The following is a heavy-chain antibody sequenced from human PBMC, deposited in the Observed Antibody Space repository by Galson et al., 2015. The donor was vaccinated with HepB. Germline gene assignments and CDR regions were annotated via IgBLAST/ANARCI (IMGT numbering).Heavy chain of an antibody. D-gene: IGHD2-15*01. CDR1: GFTFSSYW. CDR3: ARRHYCSGGSCYSEFDY. CDR2: IKQDGSEK. Sequence: LRLSCAASGFTFSSYWMSWVRQAPGKGLEWVANIKQDGSEKYYVDSVKGRFTISRDNAKNSLYLQMNSLRAEDTAVYYCARRHYCSGGSCYSEFDYWGQGTLVTVSS. V-gene: IGHV3-7*01. J-gene: IGHJ4*02.